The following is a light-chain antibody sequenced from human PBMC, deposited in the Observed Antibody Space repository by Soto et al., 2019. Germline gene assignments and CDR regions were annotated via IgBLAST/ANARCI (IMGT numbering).Light chain of an antibody. CDR2: LNSDGSH. Sequence: QSVLTQSPSASASLGASVKLTCTLSSGHSSYAIAWHQQQPQKGPRYLMNLNSDGSHSKGDGIPDRFSGSSSGAERYLTISSIQSEDEADYYCQTWATGIVFGGGTKLTVL. J-gene: IGLJ2*01. CDR3: QTWATGIV. CDR1: SGHSSYA. V-gene: IGLV4-69*01.